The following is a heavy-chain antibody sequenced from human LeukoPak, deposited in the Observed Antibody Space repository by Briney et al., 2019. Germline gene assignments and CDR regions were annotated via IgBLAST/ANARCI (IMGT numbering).Heavy chain of an antibody. D-gene: IGHD3-9*01. CDR2: IYYSGST. CDR1: GGSISSGGNY. Sequence: PSQTLSLTCTVSGGSISSGGNYWSWIRQPPGKGLEWIGYIYYSGSTYYNPSLKSRVTISVDTSKNQFSLKLSSVTAADTAVYYCARAHYDILTGSSDAFDIWGQGTMVTVSS. J-gene: IGHJ3*02. V-gene: IGHV4-30-4*08. CDR3: ARAHYDILTGSSDAFDI.